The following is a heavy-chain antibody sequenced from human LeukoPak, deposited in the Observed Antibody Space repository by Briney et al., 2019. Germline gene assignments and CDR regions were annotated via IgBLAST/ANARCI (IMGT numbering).Heavy chain of an antibody. Sequence: ALVKVSCKASGYTFTSYGISWVRQAPGQGLEWMGWISAYNGNTNYAQKLQGRVTMTTDTSTSTAYMELRSLRSDDTAVYYCARDLGFDIRGNVGTSGWFDPWGQGTLVTVSS. CDR3: ARDLGFDIRGNVGTSGWFDP. V-gene: IGHV1-18*01. D-gene: IGHD3-9*01. CDR2: ISAYNGNT. CDR1: GYTFTSYG. J-gene: IGHJ5*02.